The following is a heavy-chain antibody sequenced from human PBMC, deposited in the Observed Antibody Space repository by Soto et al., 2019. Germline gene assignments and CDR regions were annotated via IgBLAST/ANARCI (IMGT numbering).Heavy chain of an antibody. CDR2: INHSGST. CDR3: ARDSTRRGACDI. V-gene: IGHV4-34*01. CDR1: NGSFSVYY. J-gene: IGHJ3*02. Sequence: LSLTCAVYNGSFSVYYWTWFRQPPGKGLEWIGEINHSGSTNYNPSLKSRVTISVDTSKNQFSLKLSSVTAADTAVYYCARDSTRRGACDIWGQGTMVTVSS. D-gene: IGHD2-2*01.